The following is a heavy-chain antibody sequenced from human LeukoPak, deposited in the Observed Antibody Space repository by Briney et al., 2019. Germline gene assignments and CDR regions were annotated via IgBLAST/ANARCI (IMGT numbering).Heavy chain of an antibody. CDR1: GGSISSSSYH. CDR2: IYYSGST. CDR3: ASHYGDFDFDY. D-gene: IGHD4-17*01. V-gene: IGHV4-39*01. Sequence: SETLSPTCTVSGGSISSSSYHWGWIRQPPGKGLEWIGSIYYSGSTYYNPSLKSRVTISVDTSKNQFSLKLSSVTAADTAVYYCASHYGDFDFDYWGQGTLVTVSS. J-gene: IGHJ4*02.